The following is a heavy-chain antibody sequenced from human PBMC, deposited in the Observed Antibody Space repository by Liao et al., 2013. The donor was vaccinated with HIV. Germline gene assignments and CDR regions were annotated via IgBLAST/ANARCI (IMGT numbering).Heavy chain of an antibody. Sequence: QVQLQQWGAGLLKPSETLSLTCAVYGGSLSGYYWSWIRQPPGKGLEWIGEINHSGSTNYNPSLKSRVTISVDTSKNQLSLKLTSLTAADTAVYYCARILRPDIAVALDYWGQGSLVTVSS. CDR1: GGSLSGYY. V-gene: IGHV4-34*01. CDR3: ARILRPDIAVALDY. D-gene: IGHD6-19*01. CDR2: INHSGST. J-gene: IGHJ4*02.